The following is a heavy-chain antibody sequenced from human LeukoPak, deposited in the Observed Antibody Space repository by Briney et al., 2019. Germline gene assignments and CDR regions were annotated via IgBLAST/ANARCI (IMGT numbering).Heavy chain of an antibody. D-gene: IGHD2-8*01. Sequence: GSLRLSCAASGFTFSAHAMSWVRPAPGKGLEWVSTVSIGGTGTYYTDSVQGRFTISRDNSKNMVFLQMNSLRVDDTAIYYCAKDFGVTGAEIFDYWGQGTLVTVSS. CDR2: VSIGGTGT. J-gene: IGHJ4*02. CDR1: GFTFSAHA. CDR3: AKDFGVTGAEIFDY. V-gene: IGHV3-23*01.